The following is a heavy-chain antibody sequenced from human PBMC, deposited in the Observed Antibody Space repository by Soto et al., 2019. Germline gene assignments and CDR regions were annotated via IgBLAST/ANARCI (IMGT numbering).Heavy chain of an antibody. V-gene: IGHV2-5*02. CDR3: IQRTGAPKTVAL. CDR1: GFSLSSGGVG. CDR2: IYWDGDN. D-gene: IGHD1-1*01. Sequence: QITLKESGPTLVKPTQTLTLTCTFSGFSLSSGGVGVGWIRQPPGKALGWLAFIYWDGDNRYSPSLKNRLTITKDNPTNPLGLTSANMDAVDAATYSCIQRTGAPKTVALWGQGTLVTVSS. J-gene: IGHJ4*02.